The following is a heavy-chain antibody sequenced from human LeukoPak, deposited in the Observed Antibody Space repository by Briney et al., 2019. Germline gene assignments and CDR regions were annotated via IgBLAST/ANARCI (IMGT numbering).Heavy chain of an antibody. V-gene: IGHV4-61*02. D-gene: IGHD2-21*02. CDR3: ARGRYCRGDCYSS. Sequence: PSETLSLTCTVSGGSISSGSYYWSWIRQPAGKGLEWIGRIYTSGSTNYNPSLKSRVTMSVDTSKNQFSLKLSSVTAADTAVYYCARGRYCRGDCYSSWGQGTLVTVSS. CDR2: IYTSGST. J-gene: IGHJ4*02. CDR1: GGSISSGSYY.